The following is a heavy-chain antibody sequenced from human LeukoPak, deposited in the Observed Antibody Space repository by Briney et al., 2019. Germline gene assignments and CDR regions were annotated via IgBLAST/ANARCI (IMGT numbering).Heavy chain of an antibody. D-gene: IGHD6-13*01. CDR1: GFTFSGSA. Sequence: GGSLRLSCAASGFTFSGSAMHWVRQASGKGLEWVGRIRSKANSYATAYAASVKGRFTISRDDSKNTAYLQMNSLKTEDTAVYYCTSSPQVTGTVPFVDYWGQETLVTVSS. CDR3: TSSPQVTGTVPFVDY. CDR2: IRSKANSYAT. J-gene: IGHJ4*02. V-gene: IGHV3-73*01.